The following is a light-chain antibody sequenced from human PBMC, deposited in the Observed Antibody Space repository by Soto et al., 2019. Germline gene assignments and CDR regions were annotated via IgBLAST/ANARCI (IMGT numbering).Light chain of an antibody. J-gene: IGLJ2*01. V-gene: IGLV1-44*01. CDR1: SSNIGSNT. CDR3: ATWDNGLTGVV. Sequence: QSVLTQPPSTSGTPGQRVTISCSGSSSNIGSNTVHWYQQIPGTAPKLLIYTNNQRSSGVSDRFTGSKSDTSASLVISGLQSEDEADYYCATWDNGLTGVVVCGGTKLAVL. CDR2: TNN.